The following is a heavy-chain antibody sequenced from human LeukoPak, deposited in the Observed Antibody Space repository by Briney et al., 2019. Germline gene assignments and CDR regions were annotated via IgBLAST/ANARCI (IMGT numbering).Heavy chain of an antibody. J-gene: IGHJ4*02. V-gene: IGHV3-33*01. CDR2: IWYDGSNK. CDR1: GFTFSSYG. CDR3: ARDGSSGWYWVDY. Sequence: PGRSLRLSCAASGFTFSSYGMHWVRQAPGKGLEWVAVIWYDGSNKYYADSVKGRFTISRDNSENTLYLQMNSLRAEDTAVYYCARDGSSGWYWVDYWGQGTLVTVSS. D-gene: IGHD6-19*01.